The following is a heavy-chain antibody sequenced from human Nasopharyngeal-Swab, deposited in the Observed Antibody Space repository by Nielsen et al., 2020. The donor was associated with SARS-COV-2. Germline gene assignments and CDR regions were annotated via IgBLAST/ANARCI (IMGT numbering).Heavy chain of an antibody. CDR3: ARDSPVYCSSISCYLD. J-gene: IGHJ4*02. CDR1: GFTFSSYW. CDR2: INSDGSST. Sequence: GESLKISCAASGFTFSSYWMHWVRQAPGKGLVWVSRINSDGSSTSYADSVKGRFTISRDNAKNTLYLQMNSLRAEDTAVYYCARDSPVYCSSISCYLDWGQGTLVTVSS. V-gene: IGHV3-74*01. D-gene: IGHD2-2*01.